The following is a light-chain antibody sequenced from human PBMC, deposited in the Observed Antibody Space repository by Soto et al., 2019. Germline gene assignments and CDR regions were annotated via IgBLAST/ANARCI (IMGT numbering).Light chain of an antibody. CDR1: SSNIGRGYD. Sequence: QPVLTQPPSVSGAPGQRVTISCTGSSSNIGRGYDVHWYQQLPGTAPKLLIYENSNRPSGVPDRFSGSKSGTSASLAITGLQAEDEADYYCQSYDSSLSGFYVFGTGTKLTVL. V-gene: IGLV1-40*01. J-gene: IGLJ1*01. CDR3: QSYDSSLSGFYV. CDR2: ENS.